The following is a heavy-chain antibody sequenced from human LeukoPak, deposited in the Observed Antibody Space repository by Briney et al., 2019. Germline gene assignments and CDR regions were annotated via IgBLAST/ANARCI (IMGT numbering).Heavy chain of an antibody. J-gene: IGHJ4*02. V-gene: IGHV1-69*02. CDR2: IIPILGIA. D-gene: IGHD3-22*01. CDR3: ARGVSSYYDSSGYRPLDY. CDR1: GGTFSSYT. Sequence: SVKVSCKPSGGTFSSYTISWVRQAPGHGLEWMGRIIPILGIANYAQKFQGRVTITADKSTSTAYMELSSLRSEDTAVYYCARGVSSYYDSSGYRPLDYWGQGTLVTVSS.